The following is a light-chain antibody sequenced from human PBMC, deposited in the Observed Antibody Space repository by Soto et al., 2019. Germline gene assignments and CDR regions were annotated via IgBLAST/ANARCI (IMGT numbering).Light chain of an antibody. J-gene: IGLJ3*02. Sequence: QSVLTQPPSASGTPGQRVTISCSGSRSNIGSNAVSCYQQLPGTAPKLLIYNDNQQPSGVPDRFSASKSGTSASLAVSGLQSEDGADYYCAAGYDSLKARGVFGGGTKLTV. CDR3: AAGYDSLKARGV. CDR1: RSNIGSNA. V-gene: IGLV1-44*01. CDR2: NDN.